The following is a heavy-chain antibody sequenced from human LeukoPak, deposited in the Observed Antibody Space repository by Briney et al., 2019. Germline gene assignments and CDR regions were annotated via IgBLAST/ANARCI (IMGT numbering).Heavy chain of an antibody. V-gene: IGHV3-33*01. J-gene: IGHJ5*02. Sequence: GMSLRLSCAASGVTFSTFGMHWVRQAPGKGLEWVAVILFDGSNKYYGDSVKGRFTISRDNSKNTLYLQMNSLKTEDTAVYYCTTDPSGVRGVIITNWFDPWGQGTLVTVSS. CDR2: ILFDGSNK. CDR1: GVTFSTFG. CDR3: TTDPSGVRGVIITNWFDP. D-gene: IGHD3-10*01.